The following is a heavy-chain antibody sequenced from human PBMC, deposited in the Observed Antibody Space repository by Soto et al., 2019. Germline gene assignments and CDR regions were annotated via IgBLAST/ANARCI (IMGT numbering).Heavy chain of an antibody. Sequence: VASVKVSCKASGYTFTGYYMHWVRQAPGQGLEWMGWINPNSGGTNYAQKFQGWVTMTRDTSISTAYMELSRLRSDDTAVYYCARDYGDFQFDPWGQGTLVTVSS. D-gene: IGHD4-17*01. CDR1: GYTFTGYY. CDR3: ARDYGDFQFDP. J-gene: IGHJ5*02. V-gene: IGHV1-2*04. CDR2: INPNSGGT.